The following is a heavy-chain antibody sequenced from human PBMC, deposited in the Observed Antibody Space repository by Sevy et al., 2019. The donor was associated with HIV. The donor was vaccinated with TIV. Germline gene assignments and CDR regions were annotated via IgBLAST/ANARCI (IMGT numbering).Heavy chain of an antibody. CDR3: ARGDSGSGRGFDY. CDR1: GYVLCYFY. V-gene: IGHV1-46*01. D-gene: IGHD3-10*01. J-gene: IGHJ4*02. Sequence: ASVKVSCKASGYVLCYFYIHWVRQAPGQGPEWMGIIHPTGRDITYALKFQGRFTMTRDASTNTVYMDLSSLTSEDTAVYYCARGDSGSGRGFDYWGQGTLVTVSS. CDR2: IHPTGRDI.